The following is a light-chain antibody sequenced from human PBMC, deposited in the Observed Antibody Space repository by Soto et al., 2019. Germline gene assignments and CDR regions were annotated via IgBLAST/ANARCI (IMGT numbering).Light chain of an antibody. V-gene: IGKV3-15*01. Sequence: EIVLTQSPATLSLSPGERATLSCRASQSVSYYLAWYQQIPGQAPRLLFYDASTRATGIPARFSASGSGTEFTLTITSLQSEDFAVYYCQQYNQWPHPFGGGTKVDIK. CDR2: DAS. CDR1: QSVSYY. CDR3: QQYNQWPHP. J-gene: IGKJ4*01.